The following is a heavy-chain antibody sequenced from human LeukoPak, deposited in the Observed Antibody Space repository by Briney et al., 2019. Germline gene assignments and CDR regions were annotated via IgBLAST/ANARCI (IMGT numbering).Heavy chain of an antibody. CDR3: ARGLRPGADHSPYLYHLDV. Sequence: ASVKLSCKASGGTLRTYAINWVRQAPGQGLEWMGRIIPIFDSTIYAQKFQDRVTLSTDESTNTAYMELTSLISEDTAVYYCARGLRPGADHSPYLYHLDVWGKGTTVTVSS. D-gene: IGHD3-16*01. J-gene: IGHJ6*04. CDR2: IIPIFDST. V-gene: IGHV1-69*05. CDR1: GGTLRTYA.